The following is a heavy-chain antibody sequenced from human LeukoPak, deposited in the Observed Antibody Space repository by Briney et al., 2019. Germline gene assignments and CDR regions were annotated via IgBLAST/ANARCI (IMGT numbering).Heavy chain of an antibody. V-gene: IGHV1-2*04. Sequence: ASVKVSCKASGYTFTGYYMHWVRQAPGQGLEWMGWINPNSGGTNYAQKFQGWVTMTRDTSISTAYMELSRLRSDDTAVYYCARSQQLPNYYYYGMDVWGQGTTVTVSS. CDR3: ARSQQLPNYYYYGMDV. D-gene: IGHD6-13*01. CDR2: INPNSGGT. CDR1: GYTFTGYY. J-gene: IGHJ6*02.